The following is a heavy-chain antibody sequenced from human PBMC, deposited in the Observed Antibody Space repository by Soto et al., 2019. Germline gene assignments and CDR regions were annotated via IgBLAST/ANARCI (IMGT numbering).Heavy chain of an antibody. CDR1: GGSISSGDYY. CDR3: ARVDSSGYQPFDY. V-gene: IGHV4-30-4*01. CDR2: IYYSGST. Sequence: PSETLSLTCTVSGGSISSGDYYWSWIRQPPGKVLEWIGYIYYSGSTYYNPSLKSRVTISVDTSKNQFSLKLSSVTAADTAVYYCARVDSSGYQPFDYWGQGTLVTVSS. D-gene: IGHD3-22*01. J-gene: IGHJ4*02.